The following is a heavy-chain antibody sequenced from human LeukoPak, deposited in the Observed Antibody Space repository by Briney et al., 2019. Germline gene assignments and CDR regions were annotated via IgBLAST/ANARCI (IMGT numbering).Heavy chain of an antibody. CDR1: GGSIGSYY. Sequence: SETLSLTCTVSGGSIGSYYWSWIRQPAGKGLEWIGHIYYSGSTNYNPSLKSRVTISVDTSKNQFSLKLSSVTAADTAVYYCAREAAAGNGEIDYWGQGTLVTVSS. J-gene: IGHJ4*02. CDR3: AREAAAGNGEIDY. V-gene: IGHV4-59*01. D-gene: IGHD6-13*01. CDR2: IYYSGST.